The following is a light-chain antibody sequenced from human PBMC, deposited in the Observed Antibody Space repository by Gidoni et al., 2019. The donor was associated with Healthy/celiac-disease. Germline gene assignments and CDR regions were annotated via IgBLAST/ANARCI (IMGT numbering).Light chain of an antibody. CDR2: KAS. Sequence: DIQMTQSPSTLSASVGDRVTITCRASQSISSWLAWYQQKPGKAPKLLIYKASSLQSGVPSRFSGSRSGTEFTLPISSLQPDDFATYYCQQCNTYSFTFGPGTKVDIK. J-gene: IGKJ3*01. CDR3: QQCNTYSFT. V-gene: IGKV1-5*03. CDR1: QSISSW.